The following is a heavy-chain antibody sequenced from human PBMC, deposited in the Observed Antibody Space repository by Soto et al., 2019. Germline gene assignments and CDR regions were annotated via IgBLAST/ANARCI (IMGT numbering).Heavy chain of an antibody. CDR1: GVSISSGGYY. Sequence: SETLSLTCTVSGVSISSGGYYWSWIRQHPGKGLEWIGYIYYSGSTYYNPSLKSRVTISVDTSKNQFSLKLSSVTAADTAVYYCARDLEQLGEGWFDPWGQGTLVTVSS. CDR2: IYYSGST. D-gene: IGHD6-6*01. V-gene: IGHV4-31*03. J-gene: IGHJ5*02. CDR3: ARDLEQLGEGWFDP.